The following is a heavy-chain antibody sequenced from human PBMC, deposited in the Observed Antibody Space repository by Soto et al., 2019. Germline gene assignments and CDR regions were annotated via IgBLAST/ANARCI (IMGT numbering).Heavy chain of an antibody. V-gene: IGHV3-48*02. CDR2: NSSNSDIT. Sequence: LVESGGGLVYPGGSLRLSCEGSGFRFSDHSMNWVRQAPGKGLQWISYNSSNSDITYYADSVKGRFTVSRDNANNALFLQMNSLRDDDTATYYCARLPKGSLVTAWGQGARVTVSS. J-gene: IGHJ4*02. D-gene: IGHD2-21*02. CDR1: GFRFSDHS. CDR3: ARLPKGSLVTA.